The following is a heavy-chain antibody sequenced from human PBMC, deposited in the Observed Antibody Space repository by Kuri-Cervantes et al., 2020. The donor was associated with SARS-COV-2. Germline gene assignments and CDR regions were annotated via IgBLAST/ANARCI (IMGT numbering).Heavy chain of an antibody. D-gene: IGHD3-3*01. CDR3: ARDVTIFGVVIKGVLDY. J-gene: IGHJ4*02. CDR2: IYTSGST. CDR1: GDSISSSSFY. Sequence: SETLSLTCTVSGDSISSSSFYWGWIRQPPGKGLEWIGRIYTSGSTNYNPSLKSRVTMSVDTSKNQFSLKLSSVTAADTAVYYCARDVTIFGVVIKGVLDYWGQGTLVTVSS. V-gene: IGHV4-39*07.